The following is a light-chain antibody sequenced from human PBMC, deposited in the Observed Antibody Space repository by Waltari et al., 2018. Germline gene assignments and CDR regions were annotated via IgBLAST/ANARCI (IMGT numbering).Light chain of an antibody. J-gene: IGLJ6*01. CDR1: SGSIASDY. V-gene: IGLV6-57*03. CDR2: EDN. Sequence: NFLLTQPHSVSESPGMTVTISCTRSSGSIASDYAQAYQQRPGSAPTTVIYEDNQRPSGVPDRFSGSIDSSSNSASLTISGLKTEDEADHYCQSYDSSNNVFGSGTKLTVL. CDR3: QSYDSSNNV.